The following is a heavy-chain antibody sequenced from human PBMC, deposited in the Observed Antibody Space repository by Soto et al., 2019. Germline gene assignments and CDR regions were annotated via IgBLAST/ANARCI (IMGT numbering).Heavy chain of an antibody. V-gene: IGHV4-31*03. CDR1: GGSMSSAGYY. Sequence: QVQLQESGPGLVKPSQTLSLTCTVSGGSMSSAGYYWSWVRQLPAAGLEWIGYIYYAGSTFYNPSLPSRVSISLEPSKNQLSLRLSSVTAADTAVYYCARGLRVSPAYWGPGTLVTVSS. J-gene: IGHJ4*02. CDR3: ARGLRVSPAY. CDR2: IYYAGST.